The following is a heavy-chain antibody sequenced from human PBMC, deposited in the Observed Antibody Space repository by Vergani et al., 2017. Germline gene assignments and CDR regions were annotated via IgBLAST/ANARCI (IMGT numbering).Heavy chain of an antibody. CDR3: ARDRCSGSYYNVNWFDP. D-gene: IGHD3-10*02. CDR2: INPNRGGT. J-gene: IGHJ5*02. V-gene: IGHV1-2*06. CDR1: GYTFTGYY. Sequence: QVQLVQSGAEVKKPGASVKVSCKASGYTFTGYYMHWVRQAPGQGLAWMGRINPNRGGTNYAQKFQGRVTMTRDTSISTAYMELRRLRSDDKAVYYCARDRCSGSYYNVNWFDPWGQGTLVTVSS.